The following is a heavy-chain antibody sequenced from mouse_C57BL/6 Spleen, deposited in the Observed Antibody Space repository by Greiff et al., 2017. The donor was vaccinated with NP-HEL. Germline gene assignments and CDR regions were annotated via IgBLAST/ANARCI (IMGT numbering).Heavy chain of an antibody. V-gene: IGHV1-15*01. CDR3: TKGEHYGSSYPWFAY. CDR2: IDPETGGT. J-gene: IGHJ3*01. Sequence: QVHLVESGAELVRPGASVTLSCKASGYTFTDYEMHWVKQTPVHGLEWIGAIDPETGGTAYNQKFKGKAILTADKSSSTAYMELRSLTSEDSAVYYCTKGEHYGSSYPWFAYWGQGTLVTVSA. D-gene: IGHD1-1*01. CDR1: GYTFTDYE.